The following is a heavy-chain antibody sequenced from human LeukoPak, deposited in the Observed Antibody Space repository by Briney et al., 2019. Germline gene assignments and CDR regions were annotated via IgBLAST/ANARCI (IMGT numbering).Heavy chain of an antibody. Sequence: SETLSLTCTVSGGSISSYYWSWIQQPPGKGLEWIGYIYYSGSTNYNPSLKSRVTISVDTSKNQFSLKLSSVTAADTAVYYCARANYDILTGIDYWGQGTLVTVSS. D-gene: IGHD3-9*01. CDR3: ARANYDILTGIDY. CDR2: IYYSGST. J-gene: IGHJ4*02. V-gene: IGHV4-59*01. CDR1: GGSISSYY.